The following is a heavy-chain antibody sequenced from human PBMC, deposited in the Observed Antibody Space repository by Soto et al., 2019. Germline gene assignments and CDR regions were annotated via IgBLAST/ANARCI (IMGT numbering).Heavy chain of an antibody. J-gene: IGHJ5*02. D-gene: IGHD6-13*01. Sequence: QVQLQESGPGLVKPSETLSLTCTVSGGSVSSGSYYWSWIRQPPGKGLEWIGYIYYSGSTNYNPSLKSRVTISVDTSKNQFYLKLSSVTAADTAVYYCARVSCVEQQTCNWFDPLGQGTLVTVSS. CDR1: GGSVSSGSYY. CDR3: ARVSCVEQQTCNWFDP. CDR2: IYYSGST. V-gene: IGHV4-61*01.